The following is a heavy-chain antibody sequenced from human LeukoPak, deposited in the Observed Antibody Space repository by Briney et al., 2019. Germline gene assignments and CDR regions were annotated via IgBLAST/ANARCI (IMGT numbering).Heavy chain of an antibody. J-gene: IGHJ3*02. V-gene: IGHV4-61*01. Sequence: PSETLSLTCTVSGYSISSGYYWGWIRQPPGKGLEWIGYTYYSGSTNYNPSPKSRVTISVDTSKNQFSLKLSSVTAADTAVYYCARGFMRSWNAFDIWGQGTMVTVSS. CDR3: ARGFMRSWNAFDI. CDR2: TYYSGST. CDR1: GYSISSGYY. D-gene: IGHD2-8*01.